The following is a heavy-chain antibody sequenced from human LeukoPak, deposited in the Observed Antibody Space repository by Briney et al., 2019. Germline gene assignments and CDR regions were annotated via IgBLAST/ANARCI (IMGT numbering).Heavy chain of an antibody. CDR3: ARGDLEVKALDY. CDR2: IIPIFGTA. D-gene: IGHD4-23*01. CDR1: GGTFSSYA. V-gene: IGHV1-69*05. J-gene: IGHJ4*02. Sequence: SVKVSCKASGGTFSSYAISWVRQAPGQGLEWMGGIIPIFGTANYAQKFQGRVTITTDESTSTAYMELSSLRFEDTAVYYCARGDLEVKALDYWGQGTLVTVSS.